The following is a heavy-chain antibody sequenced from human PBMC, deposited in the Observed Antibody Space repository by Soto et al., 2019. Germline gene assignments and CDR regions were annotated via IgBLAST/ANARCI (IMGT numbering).Heavy chain of an antibody. CDR3: ARLGAFNYYGMDV. V-gene: IGHV5-51*01. D-gene: IGHD3-16*01. J-gene: IGHJ6*02. CDR2: IYPGDSDT. Sequence: PGEALKISCKGSGYSFTSYWIGWVRQMPGKGLERMGIIYPGDSDTRYSPSFQGQVTISADKSISTAYLQWSSLKASDTAMYYCARLGAFNYYGMDVWGQGTTVTVSS. CDR1: GYSFTSYW.